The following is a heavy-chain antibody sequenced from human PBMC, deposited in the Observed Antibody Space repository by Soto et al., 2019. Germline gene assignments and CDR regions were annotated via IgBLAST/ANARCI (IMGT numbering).Heavy chain of an antibody. Sequence: GGSLRLSCAASGFTFSDHYMDWVRQAPGKGLEWVGRIRKKSNSYSTEYAASVKDRITISRDDSKNSLYLQMSSLKTEDTAVYYCVRAALAYYFDYWGQGTPVTVSS. V-gene: IGHV3-72*01. J-gene: IGHJ4*02. CDR1: GFTFSDHY. CDR3: VRAALAYYFDY. CDR2: IRKKSNSYST.